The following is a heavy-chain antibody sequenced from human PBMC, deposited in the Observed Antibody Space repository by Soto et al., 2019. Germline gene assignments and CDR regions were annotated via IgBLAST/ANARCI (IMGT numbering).Heavy chain of an antibody. J-gene: IGHJ4*02. CDR2: ISGSGGST. CDR3: AKLIVVVVAANYFDY. Sequence: GGSLRLSCAASGFTFSSYAMSWVRQAPGKGLEWVSAISGSGGSTYYADSVKGRFTISRDNSKNTLYLQMNSLRAEDTAVYYCAKLIVVVVAANYFDYWGQGTLVTVSS. D-gene: IGHD2-15*01. V-gene: IGHV3-23*01. CDR1: GFTFSSYA.